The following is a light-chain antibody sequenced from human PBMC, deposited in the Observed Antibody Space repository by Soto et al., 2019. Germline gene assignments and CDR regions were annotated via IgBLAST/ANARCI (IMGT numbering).Light chain of an antibody. CDR1: QSVSSSY. Sequence: EIVLTQSPGTLSLSPGERASLSCRASQSVSSSYLAWYQQKPGQAPRLLIYGASSRATGIPDRFSGSGSGTEFHHPISRLELEDFAVYYCQQYAGSPPRTFGQGTKVEIK. CDR3: QQYAGSPPRT. J-gene: IGKJ1*01. CDR2: GAS. V-gene: IGKV3-20*01.